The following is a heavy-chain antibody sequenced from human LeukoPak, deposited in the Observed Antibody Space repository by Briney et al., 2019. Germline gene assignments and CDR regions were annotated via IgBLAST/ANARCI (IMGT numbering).Heavy chain of an antibody. V-gene: IGHV1-24*01. CDR1: GGTFSSYA. CDR2: FGPEDGET. D-gene: IGHD6-19*01. Sequence: ASVKVSCKASGGTFSSYAISWVRQAPGKGLEWMGGFGPEDGETIYAQKFQGRVTMTEDTSTDTAYMELSSLRSEDTAVYYCATEPPAVAGHFDYWGQGTLVTVSS. J-gene: IGHJ4*02. CDR3: ATEPPAVAGHFDY.